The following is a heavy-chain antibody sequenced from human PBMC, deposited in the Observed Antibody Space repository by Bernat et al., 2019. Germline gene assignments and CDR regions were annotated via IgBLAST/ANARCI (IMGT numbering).Heavy chain of an antibody. CDR1: GFSFSNYG. D-gene: IGHD2-2*02. CDR2: IWYDATDK. Sequence: QVQLVESGGGVVQPGRSLRLSCAVSGFSFSNYGMHWVRQAPGKGLEWVAVIWYDATDKYYAESVRGRFTISRDNSKNTLYLQMNSLRAEDTAVYYCARDGQLLYLGEKLDAFDIWGQGTMVTVSS. J-gene: IGHJ3*02. CDR3: ARDGQLLYLGEKLDAFDI. V-gene: IGHV3-33*01.